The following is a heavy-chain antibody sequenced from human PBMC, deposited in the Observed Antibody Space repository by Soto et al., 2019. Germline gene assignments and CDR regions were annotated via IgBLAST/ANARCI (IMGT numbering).Heavy chain of an antibody. CDR1: GFTFSSYG. CDR2: ISYNGSNK. V-gene: IGHV3-30*18. D-gene: IGHD6-19*01. Sequence: GGSLRLSCAASGFTFSSYGMHWVRQAPGKGLEWVAVISYNGSNKYYADSVKGRFTISRDNSKNTLYLQMNSLRAEDTAVYYCAKTRAEAGTGTAEYWGQGTLVTVSS. CDR3: AKTRAEAGTGTAEY. J-gene: IGHJ4*02.